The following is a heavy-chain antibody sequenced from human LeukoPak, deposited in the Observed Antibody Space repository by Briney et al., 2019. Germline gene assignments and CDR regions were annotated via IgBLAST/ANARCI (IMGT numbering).Heavy chain of an antibody. Sequence: GGSLRLSCTASGFGIGASFINWVRQAPGKGLGWVSLLSRGESAFYADSVKGRFTLSGDTSKNTVFLQMNSPRAEDTAVYYCASTHGHIDHWGQGILVTVSS. CDR2: LSRGESA. V-gene: IGHV3-66*01. J-gene: IGHJ5*02. CDR1: GFGIGASF. CDR3: ASTHGHIDH. D-gene: IGHD2-8*01.